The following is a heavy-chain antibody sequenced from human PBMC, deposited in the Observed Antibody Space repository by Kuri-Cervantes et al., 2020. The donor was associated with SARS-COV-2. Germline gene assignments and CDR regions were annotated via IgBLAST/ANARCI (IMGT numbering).Heavy chain of an antibody. CDR1: GFTFSSYS. J-gene: IGHJ5*02. D-gene: IGHD3-10*01. Sequence: GGSLRLSCAVSGFTFSSYSMNWIRQAPGKGLEWVSYISSSGSTIYYADPVKGRFTISRDNAKNSLYLQMSSLRAEDTAVYYCASARTYPGSGSYYYLGIGRWFDPWGQGTLVTVSS. CDR2: ISSSGSTI. V-gene: IGHV3-48*04. CDR3: ASARTYPGSGSYYYLGIGRWFDP.